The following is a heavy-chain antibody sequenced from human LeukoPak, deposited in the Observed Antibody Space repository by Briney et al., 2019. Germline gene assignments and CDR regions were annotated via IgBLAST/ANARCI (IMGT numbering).Heavy chain of an antibody. J-gene: IGHJ3*02. CDR2: IYHSGST. CDR3: ARDRVVVVPAAMEVNDSTRMGAFDI. CDR1: GGSISSGGYY. D-gene: IGHD2-2*01. Sequence: PSQTLSLTCTVSGGSISSGGYYWSWIRQPPGKGLEWIGYIYHSGSTYYNPSLKSRVTISVDRSKNQFSLKLSSVTAADTAVYYCARDRVVVVPAAMEVNDSTRMGAFDIWGQGTMVTVSS. V-gene: IGHV4-30-2*01.